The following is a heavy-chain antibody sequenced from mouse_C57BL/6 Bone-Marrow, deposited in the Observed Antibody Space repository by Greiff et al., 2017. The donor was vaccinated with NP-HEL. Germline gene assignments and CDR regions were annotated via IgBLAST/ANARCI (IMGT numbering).Heavy chain of an antibody. V-gene: IGHV7-3*01. J-gene: IGHJ2*01. CDR3: ARYRKGYFDY. CDR2: IRNKANGYTT. Sequence: EVKLVESGGGLVQPGGSLSLSCAASGFTFTDYYMSWVRQPPGKALEWLGFIRNKANGYTTEYSASVKGRFTISRDNSQSILYLQMNALRAEDSATYYCARYRKGYFDYWGQGTTLTVSS. CDR1: GFTFTDYY.